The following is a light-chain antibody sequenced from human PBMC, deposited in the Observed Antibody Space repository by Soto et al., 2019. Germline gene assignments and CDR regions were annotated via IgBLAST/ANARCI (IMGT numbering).Light chain of an antibody. CDR3: QQLNSYLGT. Sequence: DIQLTQSPSFLSASVGDRVTITCRASQGISSYLAWYQQKPGKAPKLLIYAASTLQSGVPSRFSGSGSGTEVTLTISSLQPEDFATYDCQQLNSYLGTFGQGTKLEIK. CDR2: AAS. CDR1: QGISSY. V-gene: IGKV1-9*01. J-gene: IGKJ2*01.